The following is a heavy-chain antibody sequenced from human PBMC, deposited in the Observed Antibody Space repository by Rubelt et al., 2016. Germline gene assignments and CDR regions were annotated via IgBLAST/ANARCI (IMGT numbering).Heavy chain of an antibody. CDR2: INHSGST. J-gene: IGHJ4*02. V-gene: IGHV4-34*01. Sequence: QLQLQESGPGLVKPSENLSLTCAVYGGSFSGYYWSWIRQPPGKGLEWIGEINHSGSTNYNPSLKSRVTISVDTSKNKFALKLGYVTAAETAVYYCARERDGDTHSDFDYWGQGTLVTVSS. CDR1: GGSFSGYY. D-gene: IGHD5-24*01. CDR3: ARERDGDTHSDFDY.